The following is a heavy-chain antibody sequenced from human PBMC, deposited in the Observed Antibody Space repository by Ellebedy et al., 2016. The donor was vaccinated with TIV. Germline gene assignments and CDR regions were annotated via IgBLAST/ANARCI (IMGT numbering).Heavy chain of an antibody. Sequence: SETLSLTCTVSGGSITDSFWTWIRQPPGRGLEWIGYTYSGGNINYSPSLKSRVTMSLDTSRNQLSLRLTSVTAADPAVYYCAREKLNYEFGLDVWGQGTTVSVSS. J-gene: IGHJ6*02. CDR1: GGSITDSF. CDR2: TYSGGNI. CDR3: AREKLNYEFGLDV. D-gene: IGHD3-16*01. V-gene: IGHV4-59*12.